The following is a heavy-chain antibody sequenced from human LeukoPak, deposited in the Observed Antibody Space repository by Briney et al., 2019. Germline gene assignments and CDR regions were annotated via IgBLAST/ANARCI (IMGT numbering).Heavy chain of an antibody. J-gene: IGHJ4*02. V-gene: IGHV1-46*01. D-gene: IGHD1-1*01. CDR1: GYAFTSYY. Sequence: ASVKVSCKASGYAFTSYYMHWVRQAPGQGLEWKGIINPSGGSTSYAQKFQGRVTMTRDTSTSTVYMELSSLRSEDTAVYYCARVQAGTTDYWGQGTLVTVSS. CDR2: INPSGGST. CDR3: ARVQAGTTDY.